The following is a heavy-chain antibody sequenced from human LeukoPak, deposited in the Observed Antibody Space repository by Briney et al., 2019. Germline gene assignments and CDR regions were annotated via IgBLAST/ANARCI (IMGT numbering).Heavy chain of an antibody. J-gene: IGHJ4*02. V-gene: IGHV3-74*01. D-gene: IGHD3-16*01. CDR1: GFXFSNYW. CDR2: INSEGSTT. CDR3: ARETWGGLDY. Sequence: GGSLRLSCAASGFXFSNYWMHWVRQAPGEGLMWLSRINSEGSTTSYAGSVKGRFTISRDNAKNTLYLQMNTLRAEDTAVYYCARETWGGLDYWGQGTLVTVSS.